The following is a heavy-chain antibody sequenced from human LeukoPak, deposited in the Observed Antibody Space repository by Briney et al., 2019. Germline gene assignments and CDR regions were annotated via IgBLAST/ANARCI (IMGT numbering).Heavy chain of an antibody. D-gene: IGHD1-26*01. V-gene: IGHV4-59*01. J-gene: IGHJ4*02. CDR3: ARGSGNYSLLDY. CDR2: IYYSGST. Sequence: SETLSLTXTVSGGSISSYYWTWIRQSPGKGLEWIGYIYYSGSTNYNPSLKSRVTMSVDTSKKQISLKLSSVTAADTAVYYCARGSGNYSLLDYWGQGTLVTVSS. CDR1: GGSISSYY.